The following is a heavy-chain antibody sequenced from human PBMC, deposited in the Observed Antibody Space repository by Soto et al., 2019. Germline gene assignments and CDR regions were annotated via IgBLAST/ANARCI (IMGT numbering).Heavy chain of an antibody. V-gene: IGHV3-7*01. D-gene: IGHD5-18*01. J-gene: IGHJ4*02. Sequence: EVQLVESGGGLVQPGGSLRLSCAASGFMFSAYWMSWVRQAPGKGLEWVANIHGDGGKIYYVDSVKGRFTISRDNAKRSLYLQMNSLRAEDTAVYHCARDFYGGYTYGPGDYWGQGALVAVSS. CDR2: IHGDGGKI. CDR1: GFMFSAYW. CDR3: ARDFYGGYTYGPGDY.